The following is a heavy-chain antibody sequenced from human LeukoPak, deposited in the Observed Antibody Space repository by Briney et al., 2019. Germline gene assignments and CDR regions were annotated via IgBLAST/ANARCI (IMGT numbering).Heavy chain of an antibody. Sequence: PGGSLRLSCAASGFPFSSYGMHWVRQAPGKGLEWVAVTWHDGSYKYYGDSVKGRFTISRDNSKNTLYLQMNSLRAEDTAVYYCARGTGAAAGTIDYWGQGTLVTVSS. CDR3: ARGTGAAAGTIDY. CDR1: GFPFSSYG. J-gene: IGHJ4*02. V-gene: IGHV3-33*01. CDR2: TWHDGSYK. D-gene: IGHD6-13*01.